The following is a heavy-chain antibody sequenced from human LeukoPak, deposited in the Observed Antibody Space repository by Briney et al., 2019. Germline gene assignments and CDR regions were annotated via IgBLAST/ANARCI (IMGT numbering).Heavy chain of an antibody. Sequence: GESLKISCKGSGYRFTNYWIAWVRPMPGKGLEWMRIISPDNSDTRYSPSFQRPVTSSADKSISTAYLQWSSMKASDTAIYYCSRVLSTRGAFDYWCQGTLVTVSS. D-gene: IGHD2-2*01. V-gene: IGHV5-51*01. CDR1: GYRFTNYW. CDR3: SRVLSTRGAFDY. J-gene: IGHJ4*02. CDR2: ISPDNSDT.